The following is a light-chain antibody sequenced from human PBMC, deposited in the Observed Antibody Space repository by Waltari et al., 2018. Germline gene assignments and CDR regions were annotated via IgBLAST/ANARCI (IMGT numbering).Light chain of an antibody. Sequence: DIVLTQSPVTLSLSPGETATLSCGASQNVDTYLAWYQQKPGQAPRLLIYNSSHRASGVPARFSGGGSGTDFTLTISSVEPEDIAIYYCQQRNTWPPYTFGQGTKLELK. CDR3: QQRNTWPPYT. V-gene: IGKV3-11*01. CDR2: NSS. J-gene: IGKJ2*01. CDR1: QNVDTY.